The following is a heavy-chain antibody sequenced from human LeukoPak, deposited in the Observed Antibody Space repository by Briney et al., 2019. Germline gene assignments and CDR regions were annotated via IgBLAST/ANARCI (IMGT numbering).Heavy chain of an antibody. D-gene: IGHD1-26*01. V-gene: IGHV4-38-2*02. CDR1: GYYISSGYY. CDR2: FYLSGST. J-gene: IGHJ4*02. CDR3: ARANSGSYRI. Sequence: SETLSLTCTVSGYYISSGYYWGWIRQPPGKGLEWIGSFYLSGSTYYNPSLKSRVTISVDTSKNQFSLKLSSVTAADTAVYYCARANSGSYRIWGQGTLVTVSS.